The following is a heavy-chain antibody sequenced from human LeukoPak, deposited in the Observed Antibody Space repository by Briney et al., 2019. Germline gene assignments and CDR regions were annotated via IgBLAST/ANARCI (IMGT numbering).Heavy chain of an antibody. CDR3: ARAFSSAHGHDAFDI. CDR2: IYYSGST. Sequence: SSETLSLTCTVSGGSISSYYWSWIRQPPGKGLEWIGYIYYSGSTNYNPSLKGRVTISVDTSKNQFSLKLSSVTAADTAVYYCARAFSSAHGHDAFDIWGQGTMVTVSS. D-gene: IGHD3-10*01. V-gene: IGHV4-59*01. CDR1: GGSISSYY. J-gene: IGHJ3*02.